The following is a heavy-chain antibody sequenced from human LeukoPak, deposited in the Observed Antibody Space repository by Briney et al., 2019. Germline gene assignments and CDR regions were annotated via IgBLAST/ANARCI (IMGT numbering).Heavy chain of an antibody. V-gene: IGHV4-34*01. CDR2: IYYSGST. CDR3: ARANYYGSGTWFDP. Sequence: SETLSLTCAVYGGSFSGYYWSWIRQPPGKGLEWIGSIYYSGSTYYNPSLKSRVTISVDTSKNQFSLKLSSVTAADTAVYYCARANYYGSGTWFDPWGQGTLVTVSS. CDR1: GGSFSGYY. J-gene: IGHJ5*02. D-gene: IGHD3-10*01.